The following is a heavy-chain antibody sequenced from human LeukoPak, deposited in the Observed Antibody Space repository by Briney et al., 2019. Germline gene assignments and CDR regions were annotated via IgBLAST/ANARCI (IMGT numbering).Heavy chain of an antibody. CDR2: IKQGGSEK. CDR1: GFTFSSYW. D-gene: IGHD3-10*01. V-gene: IGHV3-7*01. CDR3: ARVGWMVRGVSAFDI. J-gene: IGHJ3*02. Sequence: GGSLRLSCAASGFTFSSYWMSWVRQAPGKGLEWVANIKQGGSEKYYVDSVKGRFTISRDNAKNSLYLQMNSLRAEDTAVYYCARVGWMVRGVSAFDIWGQGTMVTVSS.